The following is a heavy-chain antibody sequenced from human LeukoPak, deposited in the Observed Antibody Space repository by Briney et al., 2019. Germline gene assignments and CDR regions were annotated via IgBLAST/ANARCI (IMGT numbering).Heavy chain of an antibody. CDR3: ARSNPKQVAQLIDP. CDR1: GFTFSNYS. J-gene: IGHJ5*02. D-gene: IGHD2-15*01. CDR2: ISSSSSYI. Sequence: SGGSLRLSCAASGFTFSNYSMNWVRQAPGKGLEWVSSISSSSSYIYYADSVKGRFTISRDNAKNSLYLQMNSLRAEDTAVYYCARSNPKQVAQLIDPWGQGTLVTVSS. V-gene: IGHV3-21*01.